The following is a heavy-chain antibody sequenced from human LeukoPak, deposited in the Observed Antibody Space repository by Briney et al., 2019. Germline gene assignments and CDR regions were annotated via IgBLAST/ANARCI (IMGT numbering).Heavy chain of an antibody. D-gene: IGHD5-18*01. Sequence: SQTLSLTCTVSGGSISSGSYYWSWIRQPAGKGLEWIGRIYTSGSTNYNPSLKSRVTISVDTSKNQFSLKLSSMTAADTAVYYCAGGYSYGYDYWGQGTLVTVSS. J-gene: IGHJ4*02. CDR2: IYTSGST. CDR1: GGSISSGSYY. V-gene: IGHV4-61*02. CDR3: AGGYSYGYDY.